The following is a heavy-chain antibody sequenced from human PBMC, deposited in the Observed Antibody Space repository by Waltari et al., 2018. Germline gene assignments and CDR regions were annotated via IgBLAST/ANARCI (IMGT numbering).Heavy chain of an antibody. Sequence: QVQLQESGPGLVKPSETLSLTCTVSGYSVSSGYYWGWIRQPPGTGLEWIGSIYDSGRTEYNPSVESRVNISVDTAKNQFSVKLSSVPAADTAVYYWARGMGITMVRGANGCDPWGQGTLVTVSS. CDR3: ARGMGITMVRGANGCDP. D-gene: IGHD3-10*01. CDR1: GYSVSSGYY. J-gene: IGHJ5*02. CDR2: IYDSGRT. V-gene: IGHV4-38-2*02.